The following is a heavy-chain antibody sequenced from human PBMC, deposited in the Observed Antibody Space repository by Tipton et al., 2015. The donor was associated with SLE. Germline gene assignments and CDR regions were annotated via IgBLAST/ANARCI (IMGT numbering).Heavy chain of an antibody. Sequence: SLRLSCAASGFTFSNAWMSWVRQAPGKGLEWVGRIKSKTDGGTTDYAAPVKGRFTISRDDSKNTLYLQMNSLKTEDTAVYYCTTVGYCSGGSCYHGAFDIWGQGTMVTVSS. CDR3: TTVGYCSGGSCYHGAFDI. CDR2: IKSKTDGGTT. V-gene: IGHV3-15*01. D-gene: IGHD2-15*01. J-gene: IGHJ3*02. CDR1: GFTFSNAW.